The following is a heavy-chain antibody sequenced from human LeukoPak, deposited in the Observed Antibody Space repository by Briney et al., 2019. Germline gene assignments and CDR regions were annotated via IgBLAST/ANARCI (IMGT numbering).Heavy chain of an antibody. Sequence: GGSLRLSCAASGFTFSNYAMTWVRQAPGKGLEWVSVIGRTGDIFYADSVKGRFTISRDNSKNTLYLQMNSLRAEDTAVYYCAKCQLLNNNYWRDAFDFWGQGTMVTVSS. J-gene: IGHJ3*01. CDR3: AKCQLLNNNYWRDAFDF. D-gene: IGHD1-1*01. CDR2: IGRTGDI. CDR1: GFTFSNYA. V-gene: IGHV3-23*01.